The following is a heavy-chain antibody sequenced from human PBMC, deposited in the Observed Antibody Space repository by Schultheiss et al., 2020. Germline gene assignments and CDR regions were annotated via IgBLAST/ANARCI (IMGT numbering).Heavy chain of an antibody. D-gene: IGHD2-2*01. CDR3: ARDVSLGCSTTSCFSPAGWFDP. J-gene: IGHJ5*02. CDR1: GGTFSSYA. V-gene: IGHV1-69*06. Sequence: KISCKASGGTFSSYAISWVRQAPGQGLEWMGGIIPIFGTANYAQKFQGRVTITADKSTSTAYMELSSLRAEDTAVYYCARDVSLGCSTTSCFSPAGWFDPWGRGTLVTVSS. CDR2: IIPIFGTA.